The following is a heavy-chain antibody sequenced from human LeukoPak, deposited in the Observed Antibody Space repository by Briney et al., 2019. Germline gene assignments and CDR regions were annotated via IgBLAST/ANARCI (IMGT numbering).Heavy chain of an antibody. D-gene: IGHD6-19*01. CDR2: INHSGST. CDR1: GGSFSGYY. J-gene: IGHJ5*02. CDR3: ARLDSSGWPNWFDP. Sequence: SETLSLTCAVYGGSFSGYYWTWIRQPPGRGLEWIGEINHSGSTNYNPSLKSRVTISVDTSKNQFSLKLSSVTAADAAVYYCARLDSSGWPNWFDPWGQGTLVTVSS. V-gene: IGHV4-34*01.